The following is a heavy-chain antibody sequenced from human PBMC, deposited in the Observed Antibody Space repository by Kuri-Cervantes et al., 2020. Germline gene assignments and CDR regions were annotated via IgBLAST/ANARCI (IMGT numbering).Heavy chain of an antibody. V-gene: IGHV1-69*05. J-gene: IGHJ4*02. CDR1: GYTFTSHG. CDR3: ARGSYMDY. CDR2: IIPIFGTA. Sequence: SVKVSCKASGYTFTSHGISWVRQAPGQGLEWMGGIIPIFGTANYAQKFQGRVTITTDTSTSTAYMELRSLRSDDTAVYYCARGSYMDYWGQGTLVTVSS.